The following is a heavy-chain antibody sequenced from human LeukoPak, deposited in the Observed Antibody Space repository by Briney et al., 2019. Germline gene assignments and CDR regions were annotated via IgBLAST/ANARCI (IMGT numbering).Heavy chain of an antibody. J-gene: IGHJ5*02. CDR2: MNPNSGDT. D-gene: IGHD4-17*01. CDR1: GYTFTSYA. Sequence: ASVKVSCKASGYTFTSYAMNWVRQAPGQGLEWMGWMNPNSGDTGYAQKFQGRVSITKDTSISTAYMELSSLRSDDTAVYYCARMWSYGDSENWFDPWGQGTLVTVSS. V-gene: IGHV1-8*03. CDR3: ARMWSYGDSENWFDP.